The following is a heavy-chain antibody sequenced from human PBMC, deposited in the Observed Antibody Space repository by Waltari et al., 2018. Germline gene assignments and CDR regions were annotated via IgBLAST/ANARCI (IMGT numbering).Heavy chain of an antibody. Sequence: QVQLQESGPGLVKPSETLSLTCTVSGGSISSYYWSWIRQPPGKGLEWIGYIYDSGSTNYNPSRKSRLTISIDTSKNQFSLELNSVTAADTAVYYCARAQGFWSGYYYHMDVWGKGTTVTIS. J-gene: IGHJ6*03. V-gene: IGHV4-59*01. CDR3: ARAQGFWSGYYYHMDV. CDR1: GGSISSYY. CDR2: IYDSGST. D-gene: IGHD3-3*01.